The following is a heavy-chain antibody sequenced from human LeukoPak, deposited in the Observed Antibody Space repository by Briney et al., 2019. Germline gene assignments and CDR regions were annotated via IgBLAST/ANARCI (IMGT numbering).Heavy chain of an antibody. CDR3: ARDLPIVVVGLGYYYYGMDV. D-gene: IGHD2-15*01. Sequence: GASVTVSFKASGYTFTSYGIGWVRQAPGQGLEWMGWISAYNGNTNYAQKLQGRVTMTTDTSTSTAYMELRSLRSDDTAVYYCARDLPIVVVGLGYYYYGMDVGGKGTTVTVSS. CDR1: GYTFTSYG. V-gene: IGHV1-18*04. CDR2: ISAYNGNT. J-gene: IGHJ6*04.